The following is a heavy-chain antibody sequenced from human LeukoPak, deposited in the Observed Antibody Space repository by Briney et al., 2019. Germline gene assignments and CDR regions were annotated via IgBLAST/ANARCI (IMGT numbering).Heavy chain of an antibody. D-gene: IGHD1-26*01. CDR3: ARRINSGSYGYWFDP. CDR1: GFTFSSYS. J-gene: IGHJ5*02. CDR2: ISSSSYI. V-gene: IGHV3-21*04. Sequence: GGSLRLSCAASGFTFSSYSMNWVRQAPGKGLEWVSSISSSSYIYYADSVKGRFTISRDNSKNTLYLQMSSLRVEDTAVYYCARRINSGSYGYWFDPWGQGTLVTVSS.